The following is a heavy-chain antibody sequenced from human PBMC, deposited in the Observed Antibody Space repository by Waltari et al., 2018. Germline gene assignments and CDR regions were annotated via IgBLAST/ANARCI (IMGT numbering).Heavy chain of an antibody. Sequence: QVQLVESGGDMVQPGRSRRHSWAASGFTFNIFAMHWVRQAPGKGLEWVAAITKDGVDKHYADSVKGRFTISRDNSKNTVDLQMSSLRAEDTALYYCARDWDVWGQGTTVTVSS. J-gene: IGHJ6*02. CDR3: ARDWDV. CDR2: ITKDGVDK. CDR1: GFTFNIFA. V-gene: IGHV3-30-3*01.